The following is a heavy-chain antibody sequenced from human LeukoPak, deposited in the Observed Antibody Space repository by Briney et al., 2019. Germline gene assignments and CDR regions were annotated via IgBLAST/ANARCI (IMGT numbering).Heavy chain of an antibody. D-gene: IGHD1-14*01. J-gene: IGHJ6*03. CDR1: GYSFTGYY. CDR2: INPYSGGT. V-gene: IGHV1-2*02. CDR3: ARGVAGVYFYYYMDV. Sequence: ASVKVSCKASGYSFTGYYMHWVRQAPGQGLEWMGWINPYSGGTNYAQKFQGRVTMTRDTSISTAYMELSRLRSDDTAVYYCARGVAGVYFYYYMDVWGKGTTVTVSS.